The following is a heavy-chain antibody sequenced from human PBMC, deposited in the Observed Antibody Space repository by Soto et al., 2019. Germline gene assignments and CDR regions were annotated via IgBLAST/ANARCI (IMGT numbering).Heavy chain of an antibody. J-gene: IGHJ2*01. Sequence: EVQLLESGGALVQPGGSLRLSCAASEFTFSTSGMTWVRLAPGRGLDYVSAINPSGSRTYYADSVKGRFTISRDNSKNTLYLQMNSLRAEDTAIYYCAKTPRGGDYGDWYFDLWGRGTLVTGSS. CDR2: INPSGSRT. CDR3: AKTPRGGDYGDWYFDL. CDR1: EFTFSTSG. D-gene: IGHD4-17*01. V-gene: IGHV3-23*05.